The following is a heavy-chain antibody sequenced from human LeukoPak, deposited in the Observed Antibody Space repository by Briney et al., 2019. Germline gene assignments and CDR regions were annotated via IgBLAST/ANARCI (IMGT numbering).Heavy chain of an antibody. V-gene: IGHV1-46*01. CDR1: GYTFTSYY. CDR2: INPSGGST. CDR3: ASVGIDYYDSSGYLAFDI. J-gene: IGHJ3*02. Sequence: GASVKVSCKASGYTFTSYYMHWVRQAPGQGLEWMGIINPSGGSTSYAQKFQGRVTMTRDMSTSTVYMELSSLRSEDTAVYYCASVGIDYYDSSGYLAFDIWGQGTMVTVSS. D-gene: IGHD3-22*01.